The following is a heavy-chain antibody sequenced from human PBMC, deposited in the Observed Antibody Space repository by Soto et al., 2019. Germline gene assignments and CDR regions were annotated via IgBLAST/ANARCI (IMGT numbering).Heavy chain of an antibody. D-gene: IGHD5-12*01. CDR3: ARAASGYAPSYYFDY. CDR1: GGSISSGGYS. J-gene: IGHJ4*02. CDR2: IYHSGST. Sequence: QLQLQESGSGLVKPSQTLSLTCAVSGGSISSGGYSWSWIRQPPGKGLEWIGYIYHSGSTYYNPSLKSRVPISVDRSKNQFSLKLSSVTAADTAVYYCARAASGYAPSYYFDYWGQGTLVTVSS. V-gene: IGHV4-30-2*01.